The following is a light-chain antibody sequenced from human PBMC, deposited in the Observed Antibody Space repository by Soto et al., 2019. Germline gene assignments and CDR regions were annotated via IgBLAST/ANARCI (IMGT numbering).Light chain of an antibody. CDR2: CAS. Sequence: IVLTQSPGTLSLSPGERATLSCRASQNFXSNYLAWYQQKPGQAPRITXVCASGMATGSPDRLSGSGSVTDFTPTISRLEPEYFAVYYCQQYGSVSWTFGQGTKVDIK. CDR3: QQYGSVSWT. CDR1: QNFXSNY. J-gene: IGKJ1*01. V-gene: IGKV3-20*01.